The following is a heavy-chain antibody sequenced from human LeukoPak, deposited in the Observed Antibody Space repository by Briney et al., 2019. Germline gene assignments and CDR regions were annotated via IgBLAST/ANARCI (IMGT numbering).Heavy chain of an antibody. J-gene: IGHJ4*02. CDR2: VNSDGSTT. D-gene: IGHD4-23*01. Sequence: GGSLRLSCAASGFPFSNYWMHWVRQAPGKGLVWVSRVNSDGSTTNYADSVKGRFTISRDNAENTLYMRMNSLRAEDTAVYYCARVRLRWSREDYWGQGTLVTVSS. V-gene: IGHV3-74*01. CDR3: ARVRLRWSREDY. CDR1: GFPFSNYW.